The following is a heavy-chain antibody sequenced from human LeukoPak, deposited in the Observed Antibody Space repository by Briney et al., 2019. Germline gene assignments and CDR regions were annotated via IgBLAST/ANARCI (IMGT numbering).Heavy chain of an antibody. J-gene: IGHJ3*02. D-gene: IGHD3-22*01. CDR3: ARAHSDYYYDSSGYYWAFAFDI. CDR2: IYYSGST. V-gene: IGHV4-59*12. CDR1: GGSISGYF. Sequence: PRETLSLTCTVSGGSISGYFWSWIRQPPGKGLEWIGYIYYSGSTNYNPSLKSRVTMSVDTSKNQFSLKLSSVTAADTAVYYCARAHSDYYYDSSGYYWAFAFDIWGQGTMVTVSS.